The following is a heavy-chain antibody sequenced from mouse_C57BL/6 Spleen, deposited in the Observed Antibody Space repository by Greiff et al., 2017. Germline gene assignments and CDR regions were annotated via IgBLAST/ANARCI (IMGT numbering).Heavy chain of an antibody. Sequence: VQLQQPGAELVKPGASVKLSCKASGYTFTSYWMQWVKQRPGQGLEWIGEIDPSDSYTNYNQKFKGKATLTVDTSSSTAYMQLSSLTSEDSAVYYCARYWHDGSSYLDYWGQGTTLTVSS. V-gene: IGHV1-50*01. D-gene: IGHD1-1*01. CDR3: ARYWHDGSSYLDY. CDR2: IDPSDSYT. CDR1: GYTFTSYW. J-gene: IGHJ2*01.